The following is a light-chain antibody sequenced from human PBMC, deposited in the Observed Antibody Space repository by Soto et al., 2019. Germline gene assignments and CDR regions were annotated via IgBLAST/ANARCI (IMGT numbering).Light chain of an antibody. J-gene: IGKJ1*01. V-gene: IGKV3-20*01. CDR1: QSVSSSY. CDR3: QQDGRSPPWT. Sequence: EIVLTQSPGTLSLSPGDRATLSCRASQSVSSSYLAWYQQKPGQAPRLLIYGASSRATGIPDRFSGSGSGTAFTLTISRLEPEDFAVYYCQQDGRSPPWTFGQGTKGEIK. CDR2: GAS.